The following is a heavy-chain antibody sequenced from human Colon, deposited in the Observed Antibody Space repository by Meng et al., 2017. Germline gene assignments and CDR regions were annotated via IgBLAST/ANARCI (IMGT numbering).Heavy chain of an antibody. CDR3: AGGPWEFDY. CDR2: VDYSGST. CDR1: GASVSSGNHY. J-gene: IGHJ4*02. Sequence: QLPASGPGRLGPSETLSLTCTCSGASVSSGNHYWSWIRQPPGKGLEYIAYVDYSGSTHYNPSLKSRVTMSVDTSKKQLSLKLSSVTAADTAVYYCAGGPWEFDYWGQGTLVTVSS. V-gene: IGHV4-61*01. D-gene: IGHD1-26*01.